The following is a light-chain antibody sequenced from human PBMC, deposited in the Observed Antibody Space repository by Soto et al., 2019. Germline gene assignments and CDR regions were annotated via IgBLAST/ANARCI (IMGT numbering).Light chain of an antibody. V-gene: IGLV7-43*01. Sequence: QAVVTQEPSLTVSPGGTVTLTCASSTGAVTSDHYPNWFQQKPGQPPTSLIFTTSYKHSWTPARFSGSLLGGKAALTVSGVPPEHEDAYYCLLSFGGAHVFGPGTKVTV. CDR2: TTS. CDR3: LLSFGGAHV. J-gene: IGLJ1*01. CDR1: TGAVTSDHY.